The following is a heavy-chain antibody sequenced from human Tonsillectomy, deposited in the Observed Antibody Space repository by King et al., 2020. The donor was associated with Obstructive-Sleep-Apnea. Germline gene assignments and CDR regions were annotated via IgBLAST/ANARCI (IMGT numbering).Heavy chain of an antibody. D-gene: IGHD6-19*01. J-gene: IGHJ4*02. CDR2: ISYDGSNK. Sequence: VQLVESGGGVVQPGRSLRLSCAASGFTFSSYALHWVRQAPGKGLEWVAVISYDGSNKYYADSVKGRFTISSDNSKNTLYLQMNSLRAEETAVYYCVRDRMTVAGTFGFFDYWGQGTLVTVSS. CDR1: GFTFSSYA. CDR3: VRDRMTVAGTFGFFDY. V-gene: IGHV3-30-3*01.